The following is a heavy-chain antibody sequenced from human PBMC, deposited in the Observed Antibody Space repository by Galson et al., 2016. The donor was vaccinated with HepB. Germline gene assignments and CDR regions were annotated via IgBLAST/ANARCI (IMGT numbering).Heavy chain of an antibody. CDR2: ISGGSSTI. D-gene: IGHD6-19*01. CDR1: GFTFSTFW. J-gene: IGHJ4*02. V-gene: IGHV3-48*02. Sequence: SLRLSCAASGFTFSTFWMTWVRQAPGKGLEWLSHISGGSSTIYYADSVKGRFTVSRDNAKNSLYLQMNSLRDDDTAVYYCAKPFLSSGLYYFDYWGRGTLVTVSS. CDR3: AKPFLSSGLYYFDY.